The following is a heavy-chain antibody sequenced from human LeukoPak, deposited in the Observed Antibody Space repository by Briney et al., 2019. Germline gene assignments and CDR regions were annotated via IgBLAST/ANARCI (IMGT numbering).Heavy chain of an antibody. Sequence: GGSLRLSCAASGFTFSSYTMNWVRQAPGKGLEWVSSISSSSSHIYYADSVKGRFTISGDNAKNSLYLQKNSLRAEDTAVYYCARVVPGTGFFYWGQGTLVTVSS. CDR1: GFTFSSYT. CDR2: ISSSSSHI. D-gene: IGHD2-8*02. CDR3: ARVVPGTGFFY. J-gene: IGHJ4*02. V-gene: IGHV3-21*01.